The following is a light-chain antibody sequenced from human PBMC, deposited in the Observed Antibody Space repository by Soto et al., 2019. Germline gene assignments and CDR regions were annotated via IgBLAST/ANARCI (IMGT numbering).Light chain of an antibody. J-gene: IGLJ1*01. CDR2: EGS. CDR1: SSNVGSYSL. CDR3: CSYAGSSTCG. V-gene: IGLV2-23*01. Sequence: SAPSQLASVSASPGQSMTNSCPGTSSNVGSYSLVSWYQQHPGKAPILMIYEGSKRPSGVSNRFSGSKSGNTASLTISGLQAEDEADYYCCSYAGSSTCGFGTGTKVTVL.